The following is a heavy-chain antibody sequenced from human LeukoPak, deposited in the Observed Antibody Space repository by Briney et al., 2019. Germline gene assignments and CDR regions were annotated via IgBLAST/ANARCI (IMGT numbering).Heavy chain of an antibody. V-gene: IGHV3-23*01. CDR1: GFTFSRHG. Sequence: GGSLRLSCAASGFTFSRHGMSWVRQAPGKGLEWVSSISGSGVSTYYADSVKGRFTISRDNAKNSLYLQMNSLRAEDTAVYYCASLRIPWGQGTLVTVSS. J-gene: IGHJ5*02. D-gene: IGHD2-15*01. CDR3: ASLRIP. CDR2: ISGSGVST.